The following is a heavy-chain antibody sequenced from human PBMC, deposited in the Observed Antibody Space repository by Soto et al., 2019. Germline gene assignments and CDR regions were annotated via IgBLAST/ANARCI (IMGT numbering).Heavy chain of an antibody. V-gene: IGHV1-46*01. J-gene: IGHJ6*02. D-gene: IGHD6-6*01. CDR3: ARDRGVSSSSSDRYYYYGMDV. CDR2: INPSGGST. CDR1: GYTFTSCY. Sequence: ASVKVSCKASGYTFTSCYMHWVRQAPGQGLEWMGIINPSGGSTSYAQKFQGRVTMTRDTSTSTVYMELSSLRSEDTAVYYCARDRGVSSSSSDRYYYYGMDVWGQGTTVTVSS.